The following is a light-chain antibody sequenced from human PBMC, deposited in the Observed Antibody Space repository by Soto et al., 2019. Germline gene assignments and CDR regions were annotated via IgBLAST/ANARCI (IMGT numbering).Light chain of an antibody. Sequence: DIQMTQSPSTLSGSLGDRFTITCRGSQTISSWLAWYQQKPGKVPKLLIYEASTLKSGVPSRFSGSGSGTEFTLTISSPQPDDFATYYCQHYNSYSEAFGQGTKVDIK. CDR2: EAS. CDR1: QTISSW. V-gene: IGKV1-5*03. J-gene: IGKJ1*01. CDR3: QHYNSYSEA.